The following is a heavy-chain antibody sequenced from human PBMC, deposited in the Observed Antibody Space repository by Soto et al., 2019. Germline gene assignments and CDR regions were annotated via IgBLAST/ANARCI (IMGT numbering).Heavy chain of an antibody. V-gene: IGHV1-69*01. Sequence: QVQLVQSGAEVKKPGSSVKVSCKASGVTFSSETISWVRQAPGQGLEWVGGIIPLFGTANYAQKFQGRVTITADESTITLYIEMSSLRSDDTAVYYCETVLVDNPASPFDSWGQVTLVTVSS. CDR1: GVTFSSET. J-gene: IGHJ4*02. CDR2: IIPLFGTA. D-gene: IGHD1-20*01. CDR3: ETVLVDNPASPFDS.